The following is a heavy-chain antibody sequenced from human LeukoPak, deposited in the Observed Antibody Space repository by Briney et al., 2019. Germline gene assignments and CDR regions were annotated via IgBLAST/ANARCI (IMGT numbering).Heavy chain of an antibody. CDR3: ATGSSSSFDY. V-gene: IGHV3-23*01. D-gene: IGHD6-13*01. J-gene: IGHJ4*02. Sequence: PGGSLRLSCLASGFTFSNYAMSWVRQAPGKGLEWVSGITISGNTAYYADSVKGRFTISRDNFKNTLYLQMNSLRAEDTAVYYCATGSSSSFDYWGQGTLVTVSA. CDR1: GFTFSNYA. CDR2: ITISGNTA.